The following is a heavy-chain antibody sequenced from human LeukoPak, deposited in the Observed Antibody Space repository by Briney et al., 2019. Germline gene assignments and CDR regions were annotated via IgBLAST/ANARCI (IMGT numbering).Heavy chain of an antibody. D-gene: IGHD4-17*01. J-gene: IGHJ4*02. Sequence: ASVKVSCKASGYIFSNYGLIWVRQAPGQGLEWMGWINNYNGNTNYAQKLQGRVTMTTDTSTSTAYMELRSLRSDDTAVYYCARDGDYGDYFAYETLDYWGQGTLVTVSS. CDR3: ARDGDYGDYFAYETLDY. V-gene: IGHV1-18*01. CDR1: GYIFSNYG. CDR2: INNYNGNT.